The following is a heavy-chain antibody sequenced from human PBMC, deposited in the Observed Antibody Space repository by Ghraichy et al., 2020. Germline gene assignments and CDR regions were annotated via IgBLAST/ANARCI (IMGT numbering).Heavy chain of an antibody. D-gene: IGHD3-3*01. J-gene: IGHJ5*02. CDR3: AKITLFYWFDP. Sequence: SETLSLTCTVSGGSISSSSYYWGWIRQPPGKGLEFIGSIYYTGSTYYSPSFKSRVTISVDMSKSHLSLRLSSVTAADTAVYYCAKITLFYWFDPWGQGTLVTVSS. CDR2: IYYTGST. CDR1: GGSISSSSYY. V-gene: IGHV4-39*01.